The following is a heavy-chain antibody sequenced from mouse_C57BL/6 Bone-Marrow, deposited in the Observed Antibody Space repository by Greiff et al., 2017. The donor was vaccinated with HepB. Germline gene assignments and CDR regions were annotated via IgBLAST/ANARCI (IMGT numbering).Heavy chain of an antibody. CDR2: ILPGSGST. Sequence: QVQLKESGAELMKPGASVKLSCKATGYTFTGYWIEWVKQRPGHGLEWIGEILPGSGSTNYNEKFKGKATFTADTSSNTAYMQLSSLTTEDSAIYYCARGLGYYGRSYWYFDVWGTGTTVTVSS. V-gene: IGHV1-9*01. CDR1: GYTFTGYW. J-gene: IGHJ1*03. CDR3: ARGLGYYGRSYWYFDV. D-gene: IGHD1-1*01.